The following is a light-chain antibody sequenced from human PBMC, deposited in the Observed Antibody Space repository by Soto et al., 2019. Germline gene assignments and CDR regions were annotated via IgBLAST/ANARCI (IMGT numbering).Light chain of an antibody. CDR2: GAS. J-gene: IGKJ4*01. Sequence: EIVMTQSPATLSVSPGERAILSCRASKSVSNNLAWYQQKPGQAPRLLIYGASTRSTGIPARLSGSGSGTEFTLSISSLQSEDSAIYYCQQYNNWPPLTFGGGTKVEIK. CDR3: QQYNNWPPLT. CDR1: KSVSNN. V-gene: IGKV3-15*01.